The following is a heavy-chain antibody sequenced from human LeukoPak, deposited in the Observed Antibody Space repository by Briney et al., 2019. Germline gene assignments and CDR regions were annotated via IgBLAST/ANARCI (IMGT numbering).Heavy chain of an antibody. Sequence: RGSLRLSCAASGFTFSSYTISWVRQAPEKGLEWVSAISGSGGSTYYADSVKGRFTISRDNSKNTLYLQMNSLRAEDTAVYYCAKEGITMVRGRCAHGMDVWGQGTTVTVSS. J-gene: IGHJ6*02. CDR3: AKEGITMVRGRCAHGMDV. V-gene: IGHV3-23*01. D-gene: IGHD3-10*01. CDR1: GFTFSSYT. CDR2: ISGSGGST.